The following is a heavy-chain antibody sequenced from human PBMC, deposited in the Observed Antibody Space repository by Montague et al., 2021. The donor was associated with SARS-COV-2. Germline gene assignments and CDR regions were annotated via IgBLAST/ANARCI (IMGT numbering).Heavy chain of an antibody. D-gene: IGHD6-19*01. CDR3: ATQEDPSGWIPGPFDF. CDR1: GGSISSSSYY. V-gene: IGHV4-39*01. Sequence: SETLSLTCTVSGGSISSSSYYWAWIRQPPGKGLEWIGSIYYRGSTYYNPSLKSRVFTSVDTSKNQLSLTLTSVTAADTAVYYYATQEDPSGWIPGPFDFWGQGTLLSVSS. J-gene: IGHJ4*02. CDR2: IYYRGST.